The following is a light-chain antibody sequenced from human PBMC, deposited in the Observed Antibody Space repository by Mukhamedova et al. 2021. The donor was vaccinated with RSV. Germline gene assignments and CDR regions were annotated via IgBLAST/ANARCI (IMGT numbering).Light chain of an antibody. CDR3: EQTYSSPGRS. Sequence: WYQRRVHGKAPNLLIFDASNLQSGVPSRFSGSGSGTESTLTISSLQPEDFATYYREQTYSSPGRSFGQGTRMGIK. CDR2: DAS. J-gene: IGKJ2*03. V-gene: IGKV1-39*01.